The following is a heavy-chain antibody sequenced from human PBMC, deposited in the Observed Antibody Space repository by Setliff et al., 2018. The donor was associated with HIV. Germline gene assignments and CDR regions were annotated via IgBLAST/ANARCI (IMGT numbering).Heavy chain of an antibody. CDR1: GHTFTNVD. V-gene: IGHV1-8*01. CDR2: MNPNTGVS. D-gene: IGHD3-10*01. CDR3: ARGKGVGGVVITGGLDV. J-gene: IGHJ6*04. Sequence: GASVKVSCKASGHTFTNVDIHWLRRATGQGLEWMGWMNPNTGVSGYALKFQARVTMTRDTSISTAYMELGSLTSEDTAVYYCARGKGVGGVVITGGLDVWGKGTTVTSPQ.